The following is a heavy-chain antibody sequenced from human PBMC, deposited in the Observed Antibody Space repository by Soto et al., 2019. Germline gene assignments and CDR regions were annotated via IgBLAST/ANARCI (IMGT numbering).Heavy chain of an antibody. V-gene: IGHV3-13*05. CDR3: ARTDRDFYGLDV. J-gene: IGHJ6*02. CDR1: GFTFRNYD. CDR2: ISAAGDP. Sequence: EVQLVESGGGLVQPGGSLRLSCEASGFTFRNYDMHWVRQGTGKGLEWVSGISAAGDPDYADSVEGRITISRENALNSFFLQMNSRRVGDTAVYYCARTDRDFYGLDVWGQGTTVIVSS.